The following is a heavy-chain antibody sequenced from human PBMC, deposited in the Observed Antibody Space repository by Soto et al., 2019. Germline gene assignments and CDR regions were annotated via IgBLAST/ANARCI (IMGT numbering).Heavy chain of an antibody. J-gene: IGHJ4*02. CDR2: IYPGDSDT. CDR1: GYSFTSYW. V-gene: IGHV5-51*01. D-gene: IGHD6-19*01. Sequence: VESLKISCKGSGYSFTSYWIGWLRQMPVKGLEWIGIIYPGDSDTRYSPSFQGQVTISADKSISTAYLQWSSLKASDTAMYYCTRRGIAVADEVDYWGQGTLVTVSS. CDR3: TRRGIAVADEVDY.